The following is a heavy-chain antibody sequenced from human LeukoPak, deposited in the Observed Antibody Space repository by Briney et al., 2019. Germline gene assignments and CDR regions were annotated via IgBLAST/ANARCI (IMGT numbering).Heavy chain of an antibody. CDR1: GYTFTGYY. CDR2: INPNSGGT. CDR3: ARARGIAVAATPDY. D-gene: IGHD6-19*01. V-gene: IGHV1-2*02. Sequence: ASVKVSCKASGYTFTGYYMHWVRQAPGQGLEWMGWINPNSGGTNYAQKFEGRVTMTRDTPISTAYMELSRLRSDDTAVCYCARARGIAVAATPDYWGQGTLVTVSS. J-gene: IGHJ4*02.